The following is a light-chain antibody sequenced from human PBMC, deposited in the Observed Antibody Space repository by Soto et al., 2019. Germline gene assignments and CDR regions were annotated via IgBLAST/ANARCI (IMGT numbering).Light chain of an antibody. CDR2: GNS. CDR1: SYNIGAGYD. J-gene: IGLJ1*01. CDR3: QSYDSSLSGYV. V-gene: IGLV1-40*01. Sequence: QTVLTQPPSVSGPPGGRVTISCTGRSYNIGAGYDVHWYQQLPGTAPKLLIYGNSNRPSGVPDRFSGSKSGTSASLAVSGFQAEDEADYYCQSYDSSLSGYVFGTGTKVTVL.